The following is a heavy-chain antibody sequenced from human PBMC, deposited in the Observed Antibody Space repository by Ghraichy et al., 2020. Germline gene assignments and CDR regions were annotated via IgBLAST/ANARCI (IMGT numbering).Heavy chain of an antibody. J-gene: IGHJ4*02. V-gene: IGHV4-59*08. CDR1: DGSIRSYY. CDR2: IYNSGVS. CDR3: ARHVSIWNGSPSKGYFNS. Sequence: SETLSLTCSVSDGSIRSYYWSWIRQPPGKGLEWIGSIYNSGVSSYNPSLKSRVTMSIDTSKNQFSLKLNSVTAADTAVYHCARHVSIWNGSPSKGYFNSWGLGTLFTVSP. D-gene: IGHD1-1*01.